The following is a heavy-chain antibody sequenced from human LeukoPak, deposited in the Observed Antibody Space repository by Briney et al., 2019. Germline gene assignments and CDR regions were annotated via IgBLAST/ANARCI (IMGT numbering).Heavy chain of an antibody. CDR3: ARGLLGYYYDSSGYSAAFDI. Sequence: ASVKVSCKASGGTFSSYAISWVRQAPGQGLEWMGGIIPIFGTANYAQKFQGRVTITTDESTSTAYMELSSLRSEDTAVYYCARGLLGYYYDSSGYSAAFDIWGQGTMVTVSS. CDR2: IIPIFGTA. CDR1: GGTFSSYA. D-gene: IGHD3-22*01. V-gene: IGHV1-69*05. J-gene: IGHJ3*02.